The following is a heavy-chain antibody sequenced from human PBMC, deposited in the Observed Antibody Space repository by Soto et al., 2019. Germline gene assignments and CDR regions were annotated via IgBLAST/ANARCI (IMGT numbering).Heavy chain of an antibody. CDR3: AREELGHFLPEINWFDP. CDR1: GYTFTSYD. J-gene: IGHJ5*02. Sequence: ASVKVSCKASGYTFTSYDINWVRQATGQGLEWMGWMNPNSGNTGYAQKFQGRVTMTRNTSISTAYMELSSLRSEDTAVYYCAREELGHFLPEINWFDPWGQGTLVTVSS. CDR2: MNPNSGNT. V-gene: IGHV1-8*01. D-gene: IGHD1-26*01.